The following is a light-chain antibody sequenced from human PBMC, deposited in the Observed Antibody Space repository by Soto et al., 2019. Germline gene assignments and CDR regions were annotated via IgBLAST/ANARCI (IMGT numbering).Light chain of an antibody. CDR2: QTS. Sequence: EIVLTQSPATLSSFPGDRVTLSCRASQYINTRLAWYQHRPGQAPRRLIYQTSIRAAGIPARFSASGTGTDFTLTISDVQPEDFAVYYCHQRQSWPRTFGQGTKVDIK. CDR1: QYINTR. J-gene: IGKJ1*01. V-gene: IGKV3-11*01. CDR3: HQRQSWPRT.